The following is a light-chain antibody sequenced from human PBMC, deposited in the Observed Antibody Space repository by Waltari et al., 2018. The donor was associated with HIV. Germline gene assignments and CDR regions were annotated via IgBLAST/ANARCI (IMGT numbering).Light chain of an antibody. CDR1: RSDVGRYNY. CDR2: DVS. CDR3: CSYAGTYTFVV. Sequence: QSALTQPRSLSGSPGQSVTISCTGTRSDVGRYNYVPGYQHHPGKAPNLILYDVSERPSGVPDRFSGSKSGNTASLTISGLQAEDEADYYCCSYAGTYTFVVFGGGIKLTVL. J-gene: IGLJ2*01. V-gene: IGLV2-11*02.